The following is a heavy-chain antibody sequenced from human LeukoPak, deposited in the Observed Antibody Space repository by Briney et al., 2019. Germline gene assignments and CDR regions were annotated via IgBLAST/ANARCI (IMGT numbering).Heavy chain of an antibody. J-gene: IGHJ3*02. CDR1: GFNFSNYA. Sequence: GGSLRLSCAASGFNFSNYAMHWVRQAPGKGLEWVAVISYDGSNKYYADSVKGRFTISRDNSKNTLYLQMNSLRAEDTAVYYCASVVVPAFDAFDIWGQGTMVTVSS. CDR3: ASVVVPAFDAFDI. CDR2: ISYDGSNK. D-gene: IGHD2-2*01. V-gene: IGHV3-30-3*01.